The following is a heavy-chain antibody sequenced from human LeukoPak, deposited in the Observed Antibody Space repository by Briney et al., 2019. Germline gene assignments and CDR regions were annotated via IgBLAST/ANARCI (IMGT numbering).Heavy chain of an antibody. CDR1: GLTFFTSG. J-gene: IGHJ4*02. D-gene: IGHD1-14*01. Sequence: GGSLRLSCTATGLTFFTSGFNWVRRAPGKGLEWVASIGPTGSDRYHADSIKGRFTISRDNANNFLYLQMNSLRAEDTAVYYCATETNGRHYDYWGQGTLLTVSS. V-gene: IGHV3-21*06. CDR3: ATETNGRHYDY. CDR2: IGPTGSDR.